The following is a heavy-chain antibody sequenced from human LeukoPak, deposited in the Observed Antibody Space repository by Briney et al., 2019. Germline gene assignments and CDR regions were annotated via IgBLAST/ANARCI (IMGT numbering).Heavy chain of an antibody. CDR2: MNPNSGNT. CDR3: ARGLPPYYYMDV. J-gene: IGHJ6*03. V-gene: IGHV1-8*01. Sequence: ASVKVSCKASGYTFTRYDINWVRQATGQGLEWMGWMNPNSGNTGYAQKFQGRVTMTRNISISTAYMELSSLRSEDTAVYYCARGLPPYYYMDVWGKGTTVTVSS. CDR1: GYTFTRYD.